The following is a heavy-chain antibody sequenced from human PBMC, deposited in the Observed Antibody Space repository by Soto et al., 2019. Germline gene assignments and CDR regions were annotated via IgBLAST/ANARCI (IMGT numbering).Heavy chain of an antibody. CDR1: KFSFSNYA. CDR2: ISFDGSHK. CDR3: ARDRIGAVDTAMGHYYYSGMDV. V-gene: IGHV3-30-3*01. Sequence: QVQLVESGGGVVQPGRSLRLSCAASKFSFSNYAMHWVRQAPGKGLEWVAVISFDGSHKHYAESVKGRFTISRDNSKNTLYLQMNSVRADDTAVYYCARDRIGAVDTAMGHYYYSGMDVWAQGTTVTVSS. D-gene: IGHD5-18*01. J-gene: IGHJ6*02.